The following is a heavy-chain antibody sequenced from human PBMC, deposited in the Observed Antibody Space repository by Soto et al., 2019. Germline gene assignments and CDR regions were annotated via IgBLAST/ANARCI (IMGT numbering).Heavy chain of an antibody. CDR1: GFTFSSYA. V-gene: IGHV3-23*01. J-gene: IGHJ4*02. Sequence: PEGSLRLSCAASGFTFSSYAMSWVRQAPGKGLEWVSAISGSGGSTYYADSVKGRFTISRDNSKNTLYLQMNSLRAEDTAVYYCAKDTTKYCSGGSCYEGRADYWGQGTLVTVSS. D-gene: IGHD2-15*01. CDR3: AKDTTKYCSGGSCYEGRADY. CDR2: ISGSGGST.